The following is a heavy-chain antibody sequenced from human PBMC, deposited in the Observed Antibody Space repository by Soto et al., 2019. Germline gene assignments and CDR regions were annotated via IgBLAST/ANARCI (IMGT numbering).Heavy chain of an antibody. CDR3: AREGHEGWFDP. CDR2: IWSDGSNR. J-gene: IGHJ5*02. Sequence: QVQLVESGGGVVQPGRSLRLSCAASGFTFTTYGFHWVRQAPGKGLEWVALIWSDGSNRYYADSVKGRFTISRDNFKNTLYLQRNSLRAEDTAVYYCAREGHEGWFDPWGQGTLVTVSS. V-gene: IGHV3-33*01. CDR1: GFTFTTYG.